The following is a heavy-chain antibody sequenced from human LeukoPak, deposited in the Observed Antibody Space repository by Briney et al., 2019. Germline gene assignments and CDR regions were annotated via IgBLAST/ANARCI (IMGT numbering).Heavy chain of an antibody. CDR2: INWNGGST. CDR1: GFTLDDYG. J-gene: IGHJ4*02. Sequence: GGSLRLSCAASGFTLDDYGMSWVRQAPGKGLEWVSGINWNGGSTGYADSVKGRFTISRDNAKNSLYLQMNSLRAEDTALYYCARGAYCGGDCSFDYWGQGTLVTVSS. V-gene: IGHV3-20*04. D-gene: IGHD2-21*02. CDR3: ARGAYCGGDCSFDY.